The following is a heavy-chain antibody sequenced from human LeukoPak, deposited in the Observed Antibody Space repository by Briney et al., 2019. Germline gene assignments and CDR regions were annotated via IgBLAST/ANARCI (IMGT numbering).Heavy chain of an antibody. V-gene: IGHV2-70*04. D-gene: IGHD3-22*01. Sequence: SGPALVKPTQTLTLTCTFSGFSLSTSGMRVSWIRQPPGKALEWLARIDWDDDKFYSTSLKTRLTISKDTSKNQVVLTMTNMDPVDTATYYCARMGPPTYYYDSSGYSDAFDIWGQGTMVTVSS. J-gene: IGHJ3*02. CDR2: IDWDDDK. CDR3: ARMGPPTYYYDSSGYSDAFDI. CDR1: GFSLSTSGMR.